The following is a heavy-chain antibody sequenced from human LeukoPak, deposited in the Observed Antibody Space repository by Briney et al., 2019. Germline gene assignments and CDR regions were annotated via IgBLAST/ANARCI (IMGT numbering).Heavy chain of an antibody. CDR2: IKYDGRET. Sequence: GGSLRLSCAVSGFSFSCFWMRWARQAPGKGLEWVANIKYDGRETVYLDSVRGRLTISRDNAKIPLYLQMNNLRVDDTALYYYARDEGGTLTTYRFDYWGQGTLVTVSS. CDR1: GFSFSCFW. J-gene: IGHJ4*02. V-gene: IGHV3-7*01. CDR3: ARDEGGTLTTYRFDY. D-gene: IGHD4-11*01.